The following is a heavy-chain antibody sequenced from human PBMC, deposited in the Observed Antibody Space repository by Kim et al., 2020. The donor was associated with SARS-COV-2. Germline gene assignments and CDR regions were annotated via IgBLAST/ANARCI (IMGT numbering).Heavy chain of an antibody. CDR2: ISAYNGNT. V-gene: IGHV1-18*01. Sequence: ASVKVSCKASGYTFTSYGISWVRQAPGQGLEWMGWISAYNGNTNYAQKLQGRVTMTTDTSTSTAYMELRSLRSDDTAVYYCARVETGRYYYGSGSFRKYYFDYWGQGTLVTVSS. CDR1: GYTFTSYG. D-gene: IGHD3-10*01. J-gene: IGHJ4*02. CDR3: ARVETGRYYYGSGSFRKYYFDY.